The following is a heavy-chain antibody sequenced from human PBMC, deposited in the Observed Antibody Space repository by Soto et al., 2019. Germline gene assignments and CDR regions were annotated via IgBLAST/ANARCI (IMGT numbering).Heavy chain of an antibody. CDR1: GFTFSSYA. CDR3: AKEADISGYYPYY. D-gene: IGHD3-22*01. V-gene: IGHV3-23*01. CDR2: ISGSGGST. Sequence: PGGSLRLSCAASGFTFSSYAMSWVRQAPGKGLEWVSVISGSGGSTHYADSVKGRSTISRDNSKNTLHLQVNSLRGEDTAVYYCAKEADISGYYPYYWGQGTQVTVSS. J-gene: IGHJ4*02.